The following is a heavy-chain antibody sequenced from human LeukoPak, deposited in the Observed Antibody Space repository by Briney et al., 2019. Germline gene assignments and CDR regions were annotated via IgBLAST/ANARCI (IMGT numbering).Heavy chain of an antibody. CDR1: GYTFTSYG. J-gene: IGHJ6*02. CDR2: ISAYNGNT. D-gene: IGHD2-2*03. V-gene: IGHV1-18*01. CDR3: ARDFGYCSSTSCRYYYYYGMDV. Sequence: ASVKVSCKASGYTFTSYGISWVRQAPGQGLEWMGWISAYNGNTNYAQELQGRVTMTTGTSTSTAYMELRSLRSDDTAVYYCARDFGYCSSTSCRYYYYYGMDVWGQGTTVTVSS.